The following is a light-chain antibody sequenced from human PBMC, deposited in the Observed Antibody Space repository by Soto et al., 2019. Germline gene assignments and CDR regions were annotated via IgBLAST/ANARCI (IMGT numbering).Light chain of an antibody. CDR3: QQYYSYPPWT. CDR2: AAS. CDR1: QGISSY. Sequence: AIRMTQSPSSFSASPGDRVTITCRASQGISSYLAWYQQKPGKAPKLLIYAASTLQSGVPSRFSGSGSGTAVTLTISCLQSEDFATYYWQQYYSYPPWTFGQGTKVEIK. V-gene: IGKV1-8*01. J-gene: IGKJ1*01.